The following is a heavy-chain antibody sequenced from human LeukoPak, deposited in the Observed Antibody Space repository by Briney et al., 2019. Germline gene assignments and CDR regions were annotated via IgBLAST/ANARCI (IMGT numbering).Heavy chain of an antibody. CDR3: ARVRYDFWSGYPTYYFDY. D-gene: IGHD3-3*01. CDR2: IYYSGST. J-gene: IGHJ4*02. CDR1: GGSISSSNW. V-gene: IGHV4-4*02. Sequence: SEALSLTCAVSGGSISSSNWWSWVRQPPGKGLEWIGSIYYSGSTYYNPSLKSRVTISVDTSKNQFSLKLSSVTAADTAVYYCARVRYDFWSGYPTYYFDYWGQGTLVTVSS.